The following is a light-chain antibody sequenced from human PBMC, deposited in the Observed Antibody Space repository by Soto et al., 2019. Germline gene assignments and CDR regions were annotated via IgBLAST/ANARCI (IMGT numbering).Light chain of an antibody. J-gene: IGLJ2*01. CDR3: QCYDSSLSGLV. CDR1: SSNIGAGYD. Sequence: QSVLTQPPSVSGAPGQRVTISCTGSSSNIGAGYDVQWYRQLPGTAPKIVIYGNRHRPSGVPDRFSASKSDTSASLAITRLQAEDEADYYCQCYDSSLSGLVFGGGTKVTVL. CDR2: GNR. V-gene: IGLV1-40*01.